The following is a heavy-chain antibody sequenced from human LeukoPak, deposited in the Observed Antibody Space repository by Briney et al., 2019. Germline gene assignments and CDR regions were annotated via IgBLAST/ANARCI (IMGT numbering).Heavy chain of an antibody. J-gene: IGHJ4*02. CDR2: IYHSGTT. CDR1: GGSISSGGFY. CDR3: SRDSGYYPDY. V-gene: IGHV4-31*03. Sequence: SETLSLTCTVSGGSISSGGFYWSWIRRLPGKGLEWIGYIYHSGTTYYNPSLKSRLTISVDTSKNQFSLKLNSVTAADTAVYFCSRDSGYYPDYWGQGTLVTVSS. D-gene: IGHD3-3*01.